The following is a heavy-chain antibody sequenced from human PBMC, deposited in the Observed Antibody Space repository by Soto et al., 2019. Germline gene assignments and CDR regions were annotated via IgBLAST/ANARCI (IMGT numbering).Heavy chain of an antibody. CDR1: GFXFSSYA. CDR2: INGGGGTT. J-gene: IGHJ4*02. CDR3: AKIICTTNCYDY. D-gene: IGHD2-2*01. Sequence: GXLRLSCTASGFXFSSYAMSWVRQSPGKGLEWVSSINGGGGTTNYADSVKGRFTISRDNCKNTMYLQMNSLRAEDKALYFCAKIICTTNCYDYWGQGTLVTVSS. V-gene: IGHV3-23*01.